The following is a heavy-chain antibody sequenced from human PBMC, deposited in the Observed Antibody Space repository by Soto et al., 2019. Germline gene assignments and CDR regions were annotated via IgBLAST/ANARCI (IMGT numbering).Heavy chain of an antibody. Sequence: QVQLQESGPGLVKPSETLSLTCTVSGGSISSYYWSWIRQPPGKGLEWIGYIYYSGSTNYNPSLKSRVTISVDTSKNQFSLKLSSVTAADTAVYYCARHKWRNLAYFDYWGQGTLVTVSS. CDR2: IYYSGST. D-gene: IGHD1-1*01. CDR3: ARHKWRNLAYFDY. V-gene: IGHV4-59*08. J-gene: IGHJ4*02. CDR1: GGSISSYY.